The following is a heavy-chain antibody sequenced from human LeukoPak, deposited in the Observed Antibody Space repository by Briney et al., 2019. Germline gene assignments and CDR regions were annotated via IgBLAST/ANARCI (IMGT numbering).Heavy chain of an antibody. V-gene: IGHV5-51*01. CDR2: MYPGHSDT. D-gene: IGHD2-2*01. CDR1: GYSFNKYW. CDR3: ARLSCSSASCYRGSSYYFDR. Sequence: GESLKISCKGSGYSFNKYWIASVRQMPDKSLEWMGIMYPGHSDTRHSPSFQGQVTISADKSISTAYLQWSSLKASDTAIYYCARLSCSSASCYRGSSYYFDRWGQGTLVTVSS. J-gene: IGHJ4*02.